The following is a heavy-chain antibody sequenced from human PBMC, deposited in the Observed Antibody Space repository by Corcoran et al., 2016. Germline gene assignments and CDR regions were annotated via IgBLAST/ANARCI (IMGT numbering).Heavy chain of an antibody. CDR1: GLTFSNSW. V-gene: IGHV3-15*07. CDR3: TTDLGGDSSGYYPLDCFDY. Sequence: EVQLVESGGGLVKPGGSLRLSCAASGLTFSNSWMNWGLQARGKGLEWVGRMKSKTDGGTTDYAAPVNGRFTISRDDSTNTLYLHMNSLKAEATAAYYCTTDLGGDSSGYYPLDCFDYWGQGTLVTVSS. J-gene: IGHJ4*02. D-gene: IGHD3-22*01. CDR2: MKSKTDGGTT.